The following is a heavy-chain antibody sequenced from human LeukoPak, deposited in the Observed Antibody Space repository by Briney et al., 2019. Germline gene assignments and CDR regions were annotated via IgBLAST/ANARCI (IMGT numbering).Heavy chain of an antibody. CDR1: GFTFSNYA. CDR3: AKDPNGDYIGAFDF. D-gene: IGHD4-17*01. V-gene: IGHV3-23*01. J-gene: IGHJ3*01. Sequence: PGGSLRLSCAGSGFTFSNYAMIWVRQAPGKGLEWVSAIKGSGSYTKYADSVTGRFTISRDNSKNMLYLQMNSLTADDTATYYCAKDPNGDYIGAFDFGGQGTMVTVSS. CDR2: IKGSGSYT.